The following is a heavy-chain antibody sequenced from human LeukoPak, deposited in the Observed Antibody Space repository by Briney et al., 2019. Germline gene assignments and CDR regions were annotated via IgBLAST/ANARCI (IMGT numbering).Heavy chain of an antibody. Sequence: PGGSLRLSCAASGFTFSTYAVNWVRQAPGKGLEWVSTISGSGDSTYYADSVKGRFTISRVNAKNTLYLQMNSLRAEDTAVYYCARDGYSFGHDFDYWGQGTLVTVSS. CDR3: ARDGYSFGHDFDY. V-gene: IGHV3-23*01. D-gene: IGHD5-18*01. CDR1: GFTFSTYA. CDR2: ISGSGDST. J-gene: IGHJ4*02.